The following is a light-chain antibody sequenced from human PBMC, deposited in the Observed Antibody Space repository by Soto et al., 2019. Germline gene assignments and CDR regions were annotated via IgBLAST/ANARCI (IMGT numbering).Light chain of an antibody. V-gene: IGKV3-15*01. Sequence: EIVLTQSPGTLSLSPVERATLSCRASQSVSSKYLAWYQQKPGQAPRLLIYGASTRAAGIPARFSGSGSGTEFTLIISSLQSEDFAVYYCQDYSDWPTWTFGQGTKV. J-gene: IGKJ1*01. CDR1: QSVSSKY. CDR3: QDYSDWPTWT. CDR2: GAS.